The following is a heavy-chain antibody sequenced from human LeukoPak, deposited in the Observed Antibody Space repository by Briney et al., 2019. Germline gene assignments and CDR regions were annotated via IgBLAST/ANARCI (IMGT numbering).Heavy chain of an antibody. CDR1: GITLSNYG. CDR3: VRARAGGLDY. CDR2: VSFDGAHK. Sequence: GGSLRLSCAVSGITLSNYGMSWVRQAPGRGLEWVAVVSFDGAHKYYAESVKGRFTISKDNSNNTLFLQMDSLRLEDTALYYCVRARAGGLDYWGQGTLVTVSS. V-gene: IGHV3-30*03. D-gene: IGHD3-16*01. J-gene: IGHJ4*02.